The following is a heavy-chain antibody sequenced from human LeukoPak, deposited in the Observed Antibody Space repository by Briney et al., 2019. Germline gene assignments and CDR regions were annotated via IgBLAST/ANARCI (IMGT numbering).Heavy chain of an antibody. V-gene: IGHV2-5*02. Sequence: SGPTLVNPTQTLTLTCTFSGFSLSTSGLGVGWIRQPPGKALEWLALIYWDDDKRYSPSLKSRLTITKDTSKNQVVLTMTNMDPVDTATYYCAHRRVGTTGATFDYWGQGTLVTVSS. CDR1: GFSLSTSGLG. CDR3: AHRRVGTTGATFDY. J-gene: IGHJ4*02. D-gene: IGHD1-26*01. CDR2: IYWDDDK.